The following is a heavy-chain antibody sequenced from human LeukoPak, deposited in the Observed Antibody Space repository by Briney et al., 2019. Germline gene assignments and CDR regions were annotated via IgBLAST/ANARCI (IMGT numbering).Heavy chain of an antibody. D-gene: IGHD2/OR15-2a*01. J-gene: IGHJ3*02. V-gene: IGHV4-39*07. CDR3: AREALVFSTHDAFDI. Sequence: SETLSLTCTVSGGSISSSSYYWGWIRQPPGKGLEWIGSIYYSGSTYYNPSLKSRVTISVDTSKNQFSLKLSSVTAADTAVYYCAREALVFSTHDAFDIWGQGTMVTVSS. CDR2: IYYSGST. CDR1: GGSISSSSYY.